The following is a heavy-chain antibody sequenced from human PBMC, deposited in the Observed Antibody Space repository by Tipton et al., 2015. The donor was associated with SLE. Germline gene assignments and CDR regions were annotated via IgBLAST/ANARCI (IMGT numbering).Heavy chain of an antibody. J-gene: IGHJ4*02. CDR3: ASGLASDFEY. Sequence: LRLSCTVSGYSISSGYYWGWIRQPPGKGLEWIGNIYHSGSTYYNPSLKSRVTISVDTSKNQFSLKLSSVTAADTAVYYCASGLASDFEYWGRGTLVTVSS. CDR2: IYHSGST. CDR1: GYSISSGYY. V-gene: IGHV4-38-2*02. D-gene: IGHD2-21*01.